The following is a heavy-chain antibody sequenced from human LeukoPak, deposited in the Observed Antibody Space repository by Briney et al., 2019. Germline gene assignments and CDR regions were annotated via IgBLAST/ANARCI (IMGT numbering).Heavy chain of an antibody. CDR1: GYTFTSYG. CDR3: ATAHHGIVVVSASNYFDY. V-gene: IGHV1-18*01. D-gene: IGHD2-21*02. CDR2: ISAYNGNT. Sequence: ASVKVSCKASGYTFTSYGISWVRQAPGQGLEWMGWISAYNGNTNYAQKLQGRVTMTTDTSTSTAYMELRSLRSDDTAVYYCATAHHGIVVVSASNYFDYWGQGTLVTVSS. J-gene: IGHJ4*02.